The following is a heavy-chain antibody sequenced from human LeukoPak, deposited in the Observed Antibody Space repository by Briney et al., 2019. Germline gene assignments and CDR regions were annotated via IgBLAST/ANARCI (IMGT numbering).Heavy chain of an antibody. CDR3: ARFRGPNWFDP. D-gene: IGHD3-10*01. CDR1: GFTFSSYW. Sequence: RGSLRLSCAASGFTFSSYWMSWVRQAPGKGLEWVANIKQDGSEKYYVDSVKGRFTISRDNAKNSLYLQMNSLRAEDTAVYYCARFRGPNWFDPWGQGTLVTVSS. CDR2: IKQDGSEK. J-gene: IGHJ5*02. V-gene: IGHV3-7*01.